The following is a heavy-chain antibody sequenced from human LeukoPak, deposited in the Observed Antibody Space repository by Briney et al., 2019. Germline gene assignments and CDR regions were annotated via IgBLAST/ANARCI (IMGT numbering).Heavy chain of an antibody. CDR1: GDSMNSRDFL. D-gene: IGHD4-17*01. J-gene: IGHJ2*01. CDR3: ASRDTTSYWYFDL. Sequence: SETLSLTCTVSGDSMNSRDFLWGWIRQPPGKGLEWIGYIYYSGNTYYNPSLKNRVTISIDTSKNQFSLKLSSVTAADTAVYYCASRDTTSYWYFDLWGRGTLVTVSS. CDR2: IYYSGNT. V-gene: IGHV4-30-4*08.